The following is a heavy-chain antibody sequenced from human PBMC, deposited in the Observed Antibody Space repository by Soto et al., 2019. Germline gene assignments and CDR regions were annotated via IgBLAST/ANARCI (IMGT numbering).Heavy chain of an antibody. D-gene: IGHD3-16*01. CDR2: INGRGNYR. Sequence: GGSLRLSCAASGFTLTTYTMNWVRQAPGMGLEWVSSINGRGNYRYYTDSVEGRFTISRDNAQNSLYLQMNSLRVEDTGVYYCAREAGVVGDPSEFDLWGQGTLVTVSS. CDR3: AREAGVVGDPSEFDL. J-gene: IGHJ5*02. CDR1: GFTLTTYT. V-gene: IGHV3-21*01.